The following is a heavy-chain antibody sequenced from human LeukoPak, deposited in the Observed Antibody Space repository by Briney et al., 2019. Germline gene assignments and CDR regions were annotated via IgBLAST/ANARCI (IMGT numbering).Heavy chain of an antibody. V-gene: IGHV4-34*01. Sequence: SETLSLTCAVYGGSFSGYYWSWTRQPPGKGLEWIGEINHSGSTNYNPSLKSRVTISVDTSKNQFSLKLSSVTAADTAVYYCARDQTGTTSVEGRAAAFDIWGQGTMVTVSS. CDR1: GGSFSGYY. CDR2: INHSGST. J-gene: IGHJ3*02. CDR3: ARDQTGTTSVEGRAAAFDI. D-gene: IGHD1-1*01.